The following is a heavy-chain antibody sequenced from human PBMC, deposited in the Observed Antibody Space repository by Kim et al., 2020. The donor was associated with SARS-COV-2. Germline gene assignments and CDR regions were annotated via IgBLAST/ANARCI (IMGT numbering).Heavy chain of an antibody. J-gene: IGHJ5*02. V-gene: IGHV3-21*05. CDR3: VVTVQYFDSPGPINWFAP. D-gene: IGHD3-9*01. Sequence: GGSLRLSCKASGFMFGSYGMNWVRLAPGKGLEWLSHIDKSGTSVYYGDSMKGRITISRDNVKNSLDLQMNSLRVEDTAIYYCVVTVQYFDSPGPINWFAPWGQGTVVTVSS. CDR1: GFMFGSYG. CDR2: IDKSGTSV.